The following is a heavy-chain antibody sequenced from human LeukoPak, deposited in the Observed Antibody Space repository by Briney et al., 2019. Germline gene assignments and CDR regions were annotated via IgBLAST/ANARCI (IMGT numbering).Heavy chain of an antibody. V-gene: IGHV4-59*01. Sequence: PSETLSLTCTVSGGSISSYYWSWIRQPPGKGLEWIEYFYYTGSTNYNPSLKSRVTISGDTSKRQFSLKLRSLTAADTAVYYCAREVAGTLNFDYWGQETLVTVSS. CDR1: GGSISSYY. J-gene: IGHJ4*02. D-gene: IGHD6-19*01. CDR2: FYYTGST. CDR3: AREVAGTLNFDY.